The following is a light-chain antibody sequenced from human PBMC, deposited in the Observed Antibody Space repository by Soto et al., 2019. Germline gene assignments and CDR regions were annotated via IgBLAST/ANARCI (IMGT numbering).Light chain of an antibody. J-gene: IGKJ1*01. V-gene: IGKV1-27*01. CDR1: QGISNY. CDR2: AAS. CDR3: QKYNSAPQT. Sequence: DIQMTQSPSSLYASVGDRVTITCRASQGISNYLAWYQQKPGKVPKLLIYAASTLQSGVPSRFSGSGSGTDVTLTISSLQPEYVATYYCQKYNSAPQTVGQGTKVEIK.